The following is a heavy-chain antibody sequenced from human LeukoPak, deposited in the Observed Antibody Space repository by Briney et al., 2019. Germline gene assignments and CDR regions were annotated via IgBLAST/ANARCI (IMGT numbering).Heavy chain of an antibody. Sequence: GGSLRLSCAASGFTFSLYWMHWARQGPGKGLMWVSRLNEDGTTADYADSVKGRFTMSRDNAKGKVFLQMRSLTVEDTAIYFCVRERIYYSDLAYKERENFDPWGRGTLVTVSS. CDR1: GFTFSLYW. CDR3: VRERIYYSDLAYKERENFDP. CDR2: LNEDGTTA. V-gene: IGHV3-74*01. D-gene: IGHD1-26*01. J-gene: IGHJ5*02.